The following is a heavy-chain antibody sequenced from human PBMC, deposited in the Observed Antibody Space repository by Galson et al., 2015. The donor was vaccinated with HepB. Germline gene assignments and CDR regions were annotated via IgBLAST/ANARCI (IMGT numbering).Heavy chain of an antibody. Sequence: SLRLSCAASGFTFSSYGMHWVRQAPGKGLEWVAFIRYDGSNKYYADSVKGRFTISRDNSKNTLYLQMNSLRAEDTAVYYCAKLNSAGDYGDCCADYWGQGTLVTVSS. CDR1: GFTFSSYG. CDR3: AKLNSAGDYGDCCADY. J-gene: IGHJ4*02. D-gene: IGHD4-17*01. V-gene: IGHV3-30*02. CDR2: IRYDGSNK.